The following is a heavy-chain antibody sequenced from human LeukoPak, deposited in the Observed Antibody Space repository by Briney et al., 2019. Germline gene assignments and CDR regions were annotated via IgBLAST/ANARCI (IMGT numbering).Heavy chain of an antibody. Sequence: GASVKVSCKASGYTFTGYYMRWVRQAPGQGLEWMGRINPNSGGTNYAQKFQGRVTMTRDTSISTAYMELSRLRSDDTAVYYCARDSYYYDSSGYYYYFDYWGQGTLVTVSS. CDR2: INPNSGGT. CDR3: ARDSYYYDSSGYYYYFDY. CDR1: GYTFTGYY. D-gene: IGHD3-22*01. J-gene: IGHJ4*02. V-gene: IGHV1-2*06.